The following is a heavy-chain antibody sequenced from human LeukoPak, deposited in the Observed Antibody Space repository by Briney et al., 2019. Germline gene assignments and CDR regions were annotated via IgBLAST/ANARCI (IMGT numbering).Heavy chain of an antibody. J-gene: IGHJ4*02. CDR2: IHYSGGT. CDR1: GGSISSFF. CDR3: ARHEGGNLDFDY. V-gene: IGHV4-59*08. Sequence: SETPSLTCTVSGGSISSFFWSCIRHPPGKGLEWIGYIHYSGGTNYNPSLESRVTISVDTSKNQFSLNLSSVTAADTAVYYCARHEGGNLDFDYWGQGTLVTVSS. D-gene: IGHD4-23*01.